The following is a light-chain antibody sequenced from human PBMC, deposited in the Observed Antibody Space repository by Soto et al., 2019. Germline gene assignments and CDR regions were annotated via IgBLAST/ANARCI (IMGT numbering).Light chain of an antibody. V-gene: IGKV1-5*03. CDR1: QSISYW. J-gene: IGKJ1*01. Sequence: DIQMTQSPSTLSASVGDRVTITCRASQSISYWLAWYQQKPGKAPKLLIYQASTLESGVPSRFRGSGSGTEFPLPISILQPDDFAIFYGKNYNFYSQTFGQGPGWKSN. CDR2: QAS. CDR3: KNYNFYSQT.